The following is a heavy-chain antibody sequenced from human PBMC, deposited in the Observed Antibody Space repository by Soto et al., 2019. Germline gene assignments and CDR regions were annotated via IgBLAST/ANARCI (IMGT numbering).Heavy chain of an antibody. V-gene: IGHV3-23*01. Sequence: EVQLLESGGGLVQLGGSLRLSFVGPGFTFINYAMNWVRQTPGKGLEWVSGISGGGDRTFDADSVKGRFTISRDNSKNTVNLQMNSLRADDTAVYYCARKVLGSTSRPDWWYFDLWGRGTLVTVSS. CDR2: ISGGGDRT. J-gene: IGHJ2*01. D-gene: IGHD2-2*01. CDR3: ARKVLGSTSRPDWWYFDL. CDR1: GFTFINYA.